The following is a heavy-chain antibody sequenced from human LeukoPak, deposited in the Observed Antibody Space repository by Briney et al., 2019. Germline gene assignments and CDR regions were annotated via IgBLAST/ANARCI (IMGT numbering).Heavy chain of an antibody. D-gene: IGHD6-6*01. CDR3: AFSSSSSGGSFDY. V-gene: IGHV3-9*03. J-gene: IGHJ4*02. CDR1: GFTFDDYA. CDR2: ISWNSGSI. Sequence: GGSLRLSCAASGFTFDDYAMHWVRQAPGKCLEWVSGISWNSGSIGYADPVKGRFTISRDNAKNSLYLQMNSLRAEDMALYYCAFSSSSSGGSFDYWGQGTLVTVSS.